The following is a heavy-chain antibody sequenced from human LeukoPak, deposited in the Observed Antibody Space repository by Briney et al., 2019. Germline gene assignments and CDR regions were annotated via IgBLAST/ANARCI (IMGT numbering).Heavy chain of an antibody. CDR1: GYTFTSYG. CDR3: ARDLTENYYGSGSYPYYFDY. D-gene: IGHD3-10*01. Sequence: ASVKVSCKASGYTFTSYGISWVRQAPGQGLEWMGWISVYNSNTNYAQKLQGRVTMTTDTSTSTAYMELRSLRSDDTAVYYCARDLTENYYGSGSYPYYFDYWGQGTLVSVSS. J-gene: IGHJ4*02. V-gene: IGHV1-18*01. CDR2: ISVYNSNT.